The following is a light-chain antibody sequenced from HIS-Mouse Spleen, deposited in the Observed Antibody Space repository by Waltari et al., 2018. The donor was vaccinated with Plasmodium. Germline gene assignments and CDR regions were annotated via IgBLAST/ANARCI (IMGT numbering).Light chain of an antibody. CDR2: GAS. CDR3: QQYNNWSFT. J-gene: IGKJ3*01. CDR1: QSVSSN. V-gene: IGKV3-15*01. Sequence: EIVMTQSPATLSVSPGERATLSCRTSQSVSSNLAWYQRKPGQAPRLLIYGASTRATCIPARFSGSGSGTELTLTISSLQSEDFAVYYCQQYNNWSFTFGPGTKVDIK.